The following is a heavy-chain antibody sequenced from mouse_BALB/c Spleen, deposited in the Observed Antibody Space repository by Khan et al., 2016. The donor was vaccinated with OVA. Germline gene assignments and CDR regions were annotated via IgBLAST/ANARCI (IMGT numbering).Heavy chain of an antibody. D-gene: IGHD1-1*01. CDR2: ITVKSDNSGA. Sequence: VQLVETGGGLVRPGNSLKLSCVTSGFTFSYYRMHWLRQFPGKRLEWIAVITVKSDNSGANYAESVKGRFTISRDDSKRSVYLQMNRLREEDTATYYCGRGGYYYGTPFDYWGQGTTLTVSS. CDR1: GFTFSYYR. V-gene: IGHV13-2*02. J-gene: IGHJ2*01. CDR3: GRGGYYYGTPFDY.